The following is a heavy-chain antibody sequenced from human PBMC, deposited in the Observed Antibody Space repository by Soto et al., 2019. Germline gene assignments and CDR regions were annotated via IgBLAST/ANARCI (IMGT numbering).Heavy chain of an antibody. J-gene: IGHJ5*02. CDR1: GYTFTSSH. V-gene: IGHV1-8*01. Sequence: QVQLVQSGAEVKKPGASVKVSCKGSGYTFTSSHINWVRQATGQGLEWMGWMNPNSGNTGYAQTLQGRVTMTWDTSISTAYMELSSLRFEDTAMYYCARGHISSTKNWLDPWGQGTLVTVSS. CDR2: MNPNSGNT. CDR3: ARGHISSTKNWLDP. D-gene: IGHD6-6*01.